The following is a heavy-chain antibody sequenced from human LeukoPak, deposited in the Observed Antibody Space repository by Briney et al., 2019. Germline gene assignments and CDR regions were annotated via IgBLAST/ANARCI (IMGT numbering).Heavy chain of an antibody. J-gene: IGHJ4*02. CDR2: IKSDGSST. CDR3: AKGGATVIDY. D-gene: IGHD4-17*01. CDR1: GFTFSNYW. Sequence: PGGSLRLSCAASGFTFSNYWMHWVRQAPGKGLVWVSRIKSDGSSTPSADSVKGPFTISRDNAKNTLYLQMNSLRAEDTAVYYCAKGGATVIDYWGQGTLVTVSS. V-gene: IGHV3-74*01.